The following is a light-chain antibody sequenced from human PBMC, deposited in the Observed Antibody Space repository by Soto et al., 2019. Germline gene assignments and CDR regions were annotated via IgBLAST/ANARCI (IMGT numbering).Light chain of an antibody. CDR1: QRVSSSY. Sequence: EIVWTQSPSTLSLSPGERATLSCGASQRVSSSYLAWYQQKPGLAPRLLIYDASSRATGIPDRFSGSGSGTDFTLTISRLEPEDFAVYYCQQYGSSPLTFGGGTKVEIK. J-gene: IGKJ4*01. CDR2: DAS. CDR3: QQYGSSPLT. V-gene: IGKV3D-20*01.